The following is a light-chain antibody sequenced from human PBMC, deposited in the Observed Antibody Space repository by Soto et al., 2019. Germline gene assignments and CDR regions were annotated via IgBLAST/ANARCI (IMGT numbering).Light chain of an antibody. CDR1: SSDVGGYNY. CDR3: DSYTSSRAYV. CDR2: EVS. V-gene: IGLV2-14*01. Sequence: QSALTQPASVSGSPGQSITISCTGTSSDVGGYNYVSWYQQQSGKAPKLLIHEVSYRPSGVSNRFSGSKSGNTASLTISGLQAEDEADYYCDSYTSSRAYVFGIGTKLTVL. J-gene: IGLJ1*01.